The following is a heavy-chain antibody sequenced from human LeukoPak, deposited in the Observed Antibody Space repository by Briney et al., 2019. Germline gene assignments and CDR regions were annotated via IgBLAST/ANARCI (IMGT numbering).Heavy chain of an antibody. V-gene: IGHV4-59*01. D-gene: IGHD1-26*01. CDR1: GGSISNYY. Sequence: SETLSLTCTVSGGSISNYYWTWIRQPPGKELEWIGYIYYSGTTNYNPSLKSRVTIFVDASKNQFSLTLTSVTAADTAVYFCARGGRHWEYWGQGTLVTVSS. J-gene: IGHJ4*02. CDR2: IYYSGTT. CDR3: ARGGRHWEY.